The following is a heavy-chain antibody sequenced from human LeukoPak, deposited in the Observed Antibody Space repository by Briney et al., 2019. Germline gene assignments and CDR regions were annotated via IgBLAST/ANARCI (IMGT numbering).Heavy chain of an antibody. CDR2: INPNSGGT. CDR1: GSTFTGYY. CDR3: ARDRGEAAAGTTDY. Sequence: ASVKLSCKASGSTFTGYYMHCVRHAPGQGLEWMGWINPNSGGTNYAQKFQGRVTMTRDTSISTAYMELSRLRSDDTAVYYCARDRGEAAAGTTDYWGQGTLVTVSS. V-gene: IGHV1-2*02. J-gene: IGHJ4*02. D-gene: IGHD6-13*01.